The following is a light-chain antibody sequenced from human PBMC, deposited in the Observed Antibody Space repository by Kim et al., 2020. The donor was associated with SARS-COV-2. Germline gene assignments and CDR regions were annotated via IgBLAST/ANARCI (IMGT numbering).Light chain of an antibody. J-gene: IGLJ2*01. CDR2: NND. CDR1: SSNNASNT. Sequence: GHRVTSSCSRSSSNNASNTVNWYQQVPGTAPKLLIYNNDQRPSGVPDRFPGSKSGTSASLAINGLQSEDESDYYCAAWDDSLNGLLFGGGTQLTVL. V-gene: IGLV1-44*01. CDR3: AAWDDSLNGLL.